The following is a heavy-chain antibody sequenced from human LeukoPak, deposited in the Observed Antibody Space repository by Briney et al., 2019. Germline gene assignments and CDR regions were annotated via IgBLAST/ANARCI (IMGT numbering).Heavy chain of an antibody. V-gene: IGHV3-23*01. CDR2: ISGSGGST. J-gene: IGHJ2*01. Sequence: GGSLRLSCAASGFTFSSYAMSWVRQAPGKGLEWVSAISGSGGSTYYTDPVKGRFTISRDNSKNTLYLQMNSLRADDTAVYYCARVMGRLVRTWYFDLWGRGTLVTVSS. CDR1: GFTFSSYA. CDR3: ARVMGRLVRTWYFDL. D-gene: IGHD3-9*01.